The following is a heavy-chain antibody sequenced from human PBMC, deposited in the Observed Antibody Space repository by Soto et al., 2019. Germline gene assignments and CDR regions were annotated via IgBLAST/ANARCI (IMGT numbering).Heavy chain of an antibody. CDR1: GFTFSDYY. Sequence: GVLRLSCAASGFTFSDYYMSWIRQAPGKGLECVSFISSSSRCTYYASSVKGRFTISRDNAKNTLYLQMNSLRAEDTAVYYCARYYYDSSGYYPLWGQGTLVTVSS. CDR3: ARYYYDSSGYYPL. J-gene: IGHJ4*02. V-gene: IGHV3-11*06. CDR2: ISSSSRCT. D-gene: IGHD3-22*01.